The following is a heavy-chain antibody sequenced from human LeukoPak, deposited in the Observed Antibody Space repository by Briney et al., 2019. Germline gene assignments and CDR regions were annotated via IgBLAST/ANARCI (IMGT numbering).Heavy chain of an antibody. D-gene: IGHD4-11*01. CDR1: GFTFSSYW. J-gene: IGHJ6*02. CDR3: ARVSAGYSNYPYYYYGMDV. Sequence: GGSLRLSCAASGFTFSSYWMHWVRQAPGKGLVWVSRINSDGSSTSYADSVKGRFTISRDNAKNTLYLQMNSLRAEDTAVYYCARVSAGYSNYPYYYYGMDVWGQGTTVTVSS. V-gene: IGHV3-74*01. CDR2: INSDGSST.